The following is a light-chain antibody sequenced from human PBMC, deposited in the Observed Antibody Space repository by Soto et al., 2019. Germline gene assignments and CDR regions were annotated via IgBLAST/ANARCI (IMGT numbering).Light chain of an antibody. V-gene: IGLV2-14*01. CDR1: SSDVGGYKY. CDR3: SSYTSGSTRYV. Sequence: QSALTQPASVSGSPGQSITISCTGTSSDVGGYKYVSWYQQHPGKAPKLMIYKVSNRPSGVSNRFSGSKSGNTASLTISGLQAEDEADYYCSSYTSGSTRYVFGTGTKLTVL. J-gene: IGLJ1*01. CDR2: KVS.